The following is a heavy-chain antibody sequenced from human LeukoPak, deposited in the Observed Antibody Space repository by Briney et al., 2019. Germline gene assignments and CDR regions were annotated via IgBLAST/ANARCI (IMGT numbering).Heavy chain of an antibody. J-gene: IGHJ5*02. V-gene: IGHV1-2*06. CDR3: ARPHTVLYNWFDP. Sequence: ASVKVSCKVSGYTFTDYYMHWVQQAPGKGLEWMGRINPNSGGTNYAQKFQGRVTMTRDTSISTAYMELSRLRSDDTAVYYCARPHTVLYNWFDPWGQGTLVTVSS. D-gene: IGHD4-11*01. CDR2: INPNSGGT. CDR1: GYTFTDYY.